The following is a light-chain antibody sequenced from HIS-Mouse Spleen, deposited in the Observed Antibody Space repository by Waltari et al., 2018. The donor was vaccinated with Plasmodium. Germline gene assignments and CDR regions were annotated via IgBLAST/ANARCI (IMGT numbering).Light chain of an antibody. V-gene: IGLV3-25*03. J-gene: IGLJ3*02. CDR1: ALPKQY. CDR2: KDS. CDR3: QSADSSGTPNWV. Sequence: SYELTQPPSVSVSPGQTARITCSGDALPKQYAYWYQQKPGQAPVLVIYKDSERPSGIPERFSGSSSGTKGTLTISGVQAEDEADYYCQSADSSGTPNWVFGGGTKLTVL.